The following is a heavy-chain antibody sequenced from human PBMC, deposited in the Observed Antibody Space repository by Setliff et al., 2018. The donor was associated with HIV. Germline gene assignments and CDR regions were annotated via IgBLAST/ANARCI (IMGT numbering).Heavy chain of an antibody. Sequence: SVKVSCKASGDTFNSHAISWVRQAPGQGLEWMGGIIPIFGTPNYAQKFRGRLTITADESTSTVYMELSSLRSEDTAVYYCARDSRDIVVVIAPEPEPYYYYGMDVWGEGTTVTVSS. CDR2: IIPIFGTP. D-gene: IGHD2-15*01. J-gene: IGHJ6*04. V-gene: IGHV1-69*13. CDR1: GDTFNSHA. CDR3: ARDSRDIVVVIAPEPEPYYYYGMDV.